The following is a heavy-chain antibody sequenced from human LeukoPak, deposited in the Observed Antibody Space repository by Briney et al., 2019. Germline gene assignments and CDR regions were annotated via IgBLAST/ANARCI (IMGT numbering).Heavy chain of an antibody. V-gene: IGHV3-43*02. Sequence: PGGSLRLSCAASGFTFDDFAMHWVRQAPGKGLEWVSLISGDGDSTYYTDPVKGRFTISRDNSKNSLYLQMNSLRTEDTALYYCAKQYYYDSSGYPIPYFDYWGQGTLVTVSS. CDR2: ISGDGDST. CDR1: GFTFDDFA. CDR3: AKQYYYDSSGYPIPYFDY. D-gene: IGHD3-22*01. J-gene: IGHJ4*02.